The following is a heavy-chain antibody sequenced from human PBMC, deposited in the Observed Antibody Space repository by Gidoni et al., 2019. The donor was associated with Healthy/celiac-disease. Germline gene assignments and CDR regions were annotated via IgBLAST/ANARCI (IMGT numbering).Heavy chain of an antibody. CDR1: GFPFRSYS. D-gene: IGHD6-25*01. J-gene: IGHJ5*02. V-gene: IGHV3-21*01. CDR2: MSSSSSYI. CDR3: ARDAASVELNWFDP. Sequence: EVQLVESGGGLVKPGGSLRLSCAASGFPFRSYSMNWVRQAPGKGLEWVSSMSSSSSYIYYADSVKGRFTISRDNAKNSLYLQMNSLRAEDTAVYYCARDAASVELNWFDPWGQGTLVTVSS.